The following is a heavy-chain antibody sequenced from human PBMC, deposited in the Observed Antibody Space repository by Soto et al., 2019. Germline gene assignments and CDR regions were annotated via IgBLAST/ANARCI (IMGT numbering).Heavy chain of an antibody. CDR3: ARDRGRGYSGYDDY. V-gene: IGHV3-21*01. Sequence: GGSLRLSCAASGFTFSSYSMNWARQAPGKGLEWVSSISSSSSYIYYADSVKGRFTISRDNAKNSLYLQMNSLRAEDTAVYYCARDRGRGYSGYDDYWGQGTLVTVSS. D-gene: IGHD5-12*01. CDR1: GFTFSSYS. CDR2: ISSSSSYI. J-gene: IGHJ4*02.